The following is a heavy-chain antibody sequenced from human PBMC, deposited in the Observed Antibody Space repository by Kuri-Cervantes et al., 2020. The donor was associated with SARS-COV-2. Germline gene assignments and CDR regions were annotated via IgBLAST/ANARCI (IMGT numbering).Heavy chain of an antibody. J-gene: IGHJ4*02. Sequence: GESLKISCAASGFTIDDYGMSWVRQAPGKGLEWVSGINWNGGSTGYADSVKGRFTISRDNAKNSLYLQMNSLRAEDTALYYCARITLYGDYFDYWGQGTLVTVSS. V-gene: IGHV3-20*04. CDR3: ARITLYGDYFDY. CDR2: INWNGGST. D-gene: IGHD4-17*01. CDR1: GFTIDDYG.